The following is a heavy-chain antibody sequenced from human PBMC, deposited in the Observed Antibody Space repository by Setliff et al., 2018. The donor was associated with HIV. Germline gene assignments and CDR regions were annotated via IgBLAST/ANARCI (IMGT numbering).Heavy chain of an antibody. V-gene: IGHV3-21*01. Sequence: PGGSLRLSCAASGFTFSTYSMNWVRQAPGKGLEWVSSISSSSNYIYYADSVKGRFTISRDNAKNSLFLQMNSLTAEDTAVYYCARDPRASYLSYYYYHYLDVWGKGTTVTVSS. CDR3: ARDPRASYLSYYYYHYLDV. CDR1: GFTFSTYS. J-gene: IGHJ6*03. CDR2: ISSSSNYI. D-gene: IGHD3-16*02.